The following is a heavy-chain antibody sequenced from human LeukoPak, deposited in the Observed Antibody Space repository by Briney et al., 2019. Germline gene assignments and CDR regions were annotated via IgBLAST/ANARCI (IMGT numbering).Heavy chain of an antibody. Sequence: PGGSLRLSCAASGFTLSTYGMHWGGQAPGKGLEWVAFIRYDGSNKYYADSVKGRFTISRDISKNTLYLQMNSLRAEDTAVYYCAKISESDYWGQGTLVTVSS. CDR3: AKISESDY. J-gene: IGHJ4*02. CDR1: GFTLSTYG. V-gene: IGHV3-30*02. CDR2: IRYDGSNK.